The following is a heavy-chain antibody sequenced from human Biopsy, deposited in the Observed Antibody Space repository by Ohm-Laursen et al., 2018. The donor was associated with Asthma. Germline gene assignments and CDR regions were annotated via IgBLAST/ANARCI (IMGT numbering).Heavy chain of an antibody. J-gene: IGHJ3*02. CDR2: INAGNGNT. CDR3: ARTYYDFLTGQVNDAFAM. Sequence: ASVKVSCKVSGYTFINYAIHWVRQAPGQRLEWMGWINAGNGNTKYTQKFQGRVTITRDTSASTAYMELSSLRSEDTAVYYCARTYYDFLTGQVNDAFAMWGQGTMVTVSS. CDR1: GYTFINYA. V-gene: IGHV1-3*01. D-gene: IGHD3-9*01.